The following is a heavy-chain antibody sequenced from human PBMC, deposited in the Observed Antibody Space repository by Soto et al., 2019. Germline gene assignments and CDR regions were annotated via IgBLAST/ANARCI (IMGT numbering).Heavy chain of an antibody. J-gene: IGHJ4*02. CDR1: GFTFSSAW. CDR2: IKSKTGGGTT. Sequence: GGSLRLSCAASGFTFSSAWMNWVRQAPGRGLEWVGRIKSKTGGGTTDYAAPVQGRFSISRDDSKNTLYLQMNSLNTEDTAVYDCSTGGQLGAWGQGALGTVYS. D-gene: IGHD6-13*01. CDR3: STGGQLGA. V-gene: IGHV3-15*07.